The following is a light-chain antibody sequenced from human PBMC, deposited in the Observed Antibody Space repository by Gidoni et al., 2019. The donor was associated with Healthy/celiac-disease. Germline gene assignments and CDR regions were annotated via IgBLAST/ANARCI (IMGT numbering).Light chain of an antibody. V-gene: IGKV3-11*01. CDR2: DAS. Sequence: EIVLTQSPATLSLSPGERATLSCRASQSVSSYLAWYQQKPGQAPRLLIYDASNRATGIPARCSGSGSGTDFTLTISSLEPEDFAVYYGQQRSNWPRGLTFGGGTKVEIK. CDR1: QSVSSY. J-gene: IGKJ4*01. CDR3: QQRSNWPRGLT.